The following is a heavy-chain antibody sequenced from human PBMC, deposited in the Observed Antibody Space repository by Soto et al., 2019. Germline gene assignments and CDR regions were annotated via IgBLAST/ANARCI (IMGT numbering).Heavy chain of an antibody. V-gene: IGHV6-1*01. CDR1: GDSVSSNSAA. J-gene: IGHJ3*02. Sequence: QVQLQQSGPGLVKPSQTLSPTCAISGDSVSSNSAAWNWIRQSPSRGLEWLGRTYYRSKWYNDYAVSVKSRITINPDTSKNQFSLQLNSVTPEDTAVYYCARALRYYYDSSGSGAFDIWGQGTMVTVSS. CDR2: TYYRSKWYN. D-gene: IGHD3-22*01. CDR3: ARALRYYYDSSGSGAFDI.